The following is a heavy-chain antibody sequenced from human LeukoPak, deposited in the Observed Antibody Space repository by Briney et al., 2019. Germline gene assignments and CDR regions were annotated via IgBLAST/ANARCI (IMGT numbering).Heavy chain of an antibody. CDR3: ARARGYSGYDYLY. D-gene: IGHD5-12*01. CDR2: INHSGST. CDR1: GGSFSGYY. Sequence: SETLSLTCAVYGGSFSGYYWSWIRQPPGKGLEWIGEINHSGSTNYNPSLKSRVTISVDTSKNQFSLKLSSVTAADTAVYCCARARGYSGYDYLYWGQGTLVTVSS. V-gene: IGHV4-34*01. J-gene: IGHJ4*02.